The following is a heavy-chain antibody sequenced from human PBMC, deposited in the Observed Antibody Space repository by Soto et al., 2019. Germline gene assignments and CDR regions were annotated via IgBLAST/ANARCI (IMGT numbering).Heavy chain of an antibody. CDR1: GFTFSSYA. V-gene: IGHV3-48*04. CDR3: ARESIGCGGDCLDY. CDR2: ISTSGHAI. J-gene: IGHJ4*02. D-gene: IGHD2-21*01. Sequence: EVQLLESGGGLVQPGGSLRLSCAASGFTFSSYAMSWVRQAPGKGLEWISYISTSGHAIYYADSVKGRFAVSRDNTMNSLYLQMNSLTAEDTAAYYCARESIGCGGDCLDYWGQGTLVTVSS.